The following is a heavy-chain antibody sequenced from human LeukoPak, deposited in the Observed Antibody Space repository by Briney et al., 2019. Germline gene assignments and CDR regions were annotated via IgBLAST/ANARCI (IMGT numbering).Heavy chain of an antibody. J-gene: IGHJ6*04. CDR2: ISAYNGNT. CDR3: ARDKLERRPYYYGMDV. CDR1: GYTFTSYG. Sequence: GASVKVSCKASGYTFTSYGISWVRQAPGHGFEWMGWISAYNGNTNYAQKLQGRVTMTTDTSTSTAYMELRSLRSDDTAVYYCARDKLERRPYYYGMDVWGKGTTVTVSS. V-gene: IGHV1-18*04. D-gene: IGHD1-1*01.